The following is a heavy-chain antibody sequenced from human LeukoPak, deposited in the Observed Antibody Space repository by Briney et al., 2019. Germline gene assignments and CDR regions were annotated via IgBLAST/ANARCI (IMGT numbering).Heavy chain of an antibody. CDR2: IYYSGST. Sequence: PSQTLSLTCTVSGGSISSGGYYWSWIRQHPGKGLEWIGYIYYSGSTYYNPSLKSRVTISVDTSKNQFSLKLSSVTAADTAVYYCARVGSLWSGPKYFDYWGQGTLVTVSS. V-gene: IGHV4-31*03. J-gene: IGHJ4*02. CDR3: ARVGSLWSGPKYFDY. CDR1: GGSISSGGYY. D-gene: IGHD3-10*01.